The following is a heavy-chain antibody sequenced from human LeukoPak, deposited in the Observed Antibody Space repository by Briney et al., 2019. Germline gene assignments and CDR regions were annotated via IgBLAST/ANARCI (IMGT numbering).Heavy chain of an antibody. CDR1: GASITSTRYA. Sequence: PSETLSLTCTVSGASITSTRYAWGWIRQPPGKGLEWIGNVYYSGNTYYHPSLKSPVTISVDTSKDQFSLKLNSVTAADTGVYYCARPHSHWGRETLVTVPS. CDR2: VYYSGNT. J-gene: IGHJ4*02. V-gene: IGHV4-39*01. CDR3: ARPHSH.